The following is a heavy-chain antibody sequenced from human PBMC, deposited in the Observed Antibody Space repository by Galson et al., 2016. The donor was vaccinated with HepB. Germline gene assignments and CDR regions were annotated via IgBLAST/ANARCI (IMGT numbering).Heavy chain of an antibody. CDR1: GGSFKSYA. V-gene: IGHV1-69*13. Sequence: SVKVSCKASGGSFKSYAISWVRQAPGQGLEWMGGITPVFGTAKYAQKFQGRITITADESSGTFYMELSSLRSEDTAVYYCAGAMFQQWLAYWGQGTLVTVSS. CDR2: ITPVFGTA. CDR3: AGAMFQQWLAY. D-gene: IGHD6-19*01. J-gene: IGHJ4*02.